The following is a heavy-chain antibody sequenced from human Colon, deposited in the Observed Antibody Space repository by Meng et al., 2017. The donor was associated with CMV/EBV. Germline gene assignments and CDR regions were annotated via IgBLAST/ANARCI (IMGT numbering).Heavy chain of an antibody. CDR3: ASLSGGDFDY. D-gene: IGHD1-26*01. Sequence: QVLVVQSGGEVKKPGASVKVSCKASGYTFTGYFMYWVRPAPGQGLEWLGVINPITGGTNYAQKFQGRVTMTRDTSMNTAYMELSRLRSDDTAVYYCASLSGGDFDYWGQGTLVTVSS. J-gene: IGHJ4*02. CDR1: GYTFTGYF. V-gene: IGHV1-2*02. CDR2: INPITGGT.